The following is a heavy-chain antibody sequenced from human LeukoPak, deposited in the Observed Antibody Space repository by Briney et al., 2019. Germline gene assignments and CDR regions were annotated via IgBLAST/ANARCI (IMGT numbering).Heavy chain of an antibody. D-gene: IGHD3-10*01. J-gene: IGHJ6*03. CDR2: IKQDGSEK. Sequence: GGSLRLSCAASGFTFSSYWMSWIRQAPGKGLEWVANIKQDGSEKYYVDSVKGRFIISRDNAKNSLYLQMNSLRAEDTAVYYCAKGAFRDQVQGYYYMDVWGKGTTVTVSS. V-gene: IGHV3-7*01. CDR1: GFTFSSYW. CDR3: AKGAFRDQVQGYYYMDV.